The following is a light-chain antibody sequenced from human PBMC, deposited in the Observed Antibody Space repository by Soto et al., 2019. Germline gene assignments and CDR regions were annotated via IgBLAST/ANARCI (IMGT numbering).Light chain of an antibody. CDR3: AAWDEGLNGWV. Sequence: QSVLTQPVSASGTPGQRVTISCSGSRYNIGRSTVNWFHHVPGTAPKLLIHSNDKRASGVPDRLSGSKSGTSGSLAIIGLQSEDEGDYYCAAWDEGLNGWVFGGGTELTVL. CDR1: RYNIGRST. CDR2: SND. J-gene: IGLJ3*02. V-gene: IGLV1-44*01.